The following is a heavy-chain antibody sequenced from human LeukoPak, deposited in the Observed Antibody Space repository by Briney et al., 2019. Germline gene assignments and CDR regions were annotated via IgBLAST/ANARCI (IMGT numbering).Heavy chain of an antibody. Sequence: GASVKVSCKASGYTFTSYGISWGRQAPGQGLEWMGIINPSGGSTSYAQKFQGRVTMTRDTSTSTVYMELSSLRSEDTAVYYCARQESTYEEVYYWGQGTLVTVSS. D-gene: IGHD2/OR15-2a*01. CDR3: ARQESTYEEVYY. CDR2: INPSGGST. V-gene: IGHV1-46*01. J-gene: IGHJ4*02. CDR1: GYTFTSYG.